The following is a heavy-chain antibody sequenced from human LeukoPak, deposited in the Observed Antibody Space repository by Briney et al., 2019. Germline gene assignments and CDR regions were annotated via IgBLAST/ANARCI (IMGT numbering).Heavy chain of an antibody. J-gene: IGHJ4*02. V-gene: IGHV4-59*01. CDR2: IYYSGST. CDR3: AREAVGAYFDY. CDR1: GGSISSYY. Sequence: NASETLSLTCTVSGGSISSYYRSWIRQPPGKGLEWIGYIYYSGSTNYNPSLKSRVTISVDTSKNQFSLKLSSVTAADTAVYYCAREAVGAYFDYWGQGTLVTVSS. D-gene: IGHD1-26*01.